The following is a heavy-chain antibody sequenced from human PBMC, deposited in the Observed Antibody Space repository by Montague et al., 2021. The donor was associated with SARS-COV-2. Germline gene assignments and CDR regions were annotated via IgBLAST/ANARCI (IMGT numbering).Heavy chain of an antibody. J-gene: IGHJ4*02. D-gene: IGHD6-19*01. CDR1: GGSISSYY. V-gene: IGHV4-59*01. Sequence: SETLSLTCTVSGGSISSYYWSWIRQPPGKGLEWIGYIYYSGSTNXNPSLKSRVTISVDTSKNQFSLKLSSVTAADTAVYYCARQRRGGLVSTPRFFDYWGQGTLVTVSS. CDR3: ARQRRGGLVSTPRFFDY. CDR2: IYYSGST.